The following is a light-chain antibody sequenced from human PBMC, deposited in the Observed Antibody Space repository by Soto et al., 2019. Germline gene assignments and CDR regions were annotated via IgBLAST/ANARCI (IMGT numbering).Light chain of an antibody. CDR1: QSISSY. J-gene: IGKJ1*01. Sequence: DIQMTQSPSSPYASVGDRVTITCRASQSISSYLNWYQQKPGKAPKLLIYAASSLQSGVPSRFSGSGSGTDFTLTISSLQPEDFATYYCQQSYSTLTWTFGQGTKVDIK. CDR3: QQSYSTLTWT. V-gene: IGKV1-39*01. CDR2: AAS.